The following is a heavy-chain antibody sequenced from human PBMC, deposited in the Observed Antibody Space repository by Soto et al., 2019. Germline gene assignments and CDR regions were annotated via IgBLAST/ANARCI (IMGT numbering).Heavy chain of an antibody. J-gene: IGHJ5*02. CDR2: IYHSGST. V-gene: IGHV4-4*02. Sequence: SETLSLTCAVSGGSISSSNWWSWVRQPPGKGLEWIGEIYHSGSTNYNPSLKSRVTISVDTSKNQFSLKLSSVTAADTAVYYCARQGYYYDSSGYYPTWFDPWGQGTLVTVSS. D-gene: IGHD3-22*01. CDR1: GGSISSSNW. CDR3: ARQGYYYDSSGYYPTWFDP.